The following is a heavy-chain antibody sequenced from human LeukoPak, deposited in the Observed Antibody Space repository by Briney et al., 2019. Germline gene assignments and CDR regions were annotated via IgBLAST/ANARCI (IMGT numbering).Heavy chain of an antibody. J-gene: IGHJ6*03. CDR1: GGSISSSSSY. V-gene: IGHV4-39*02. Sequence: SETLPLTCSVSGGSISSSSSYWGWIRQPPGKGLEWIGSIYYSGSIFDNPALKSRVTISVDTSKNQFSLKLSSVTAADTAVYYCAREAYYYYMDVWGKGTTVTVSS. CDR2: IYYSGSI. CDR3: AREAYYYYMDV.